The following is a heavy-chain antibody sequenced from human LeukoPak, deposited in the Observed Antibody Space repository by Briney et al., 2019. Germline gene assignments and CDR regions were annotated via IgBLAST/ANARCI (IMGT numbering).Heavy chain of an antibody. CDR2: LSGSGGST. CDR3: AKAEDYDFWSCYYKNWFDP. V-gene: IGHV3-23*01. J-gene: IGHJ5*02. D-gene: IGHD3-3*01. CDR1: GMTFRNYG. Sequence: GRSLRLSCAASGMTFRNYGFHWVRQAQGKGLEWVSALSGSGGSTYYADSVKGRFTISGDNSKNTLYLQMNSLRAEDTAVYYCAKAEDYDFWSCYYKNWFDPWGQGTLVTVSS.